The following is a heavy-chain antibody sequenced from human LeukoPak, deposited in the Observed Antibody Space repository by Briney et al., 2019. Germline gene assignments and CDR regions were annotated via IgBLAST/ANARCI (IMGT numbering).Heavy chain of an antibody. CDR1: GYTFTGYY. CDR3: AREERRVGAFDI. CDR2: INPNSGGT. D-gene: IGHD1-1*01. V-gene: IGHV1-2*02. J-gene: IGHJ3*02. Sequence: ASVKFSCKASGYTFTGYYMHWVRQAPGQGLEWMGWINPNSGGTNYAQKFQGRVTMTRDTSISTAYMELSRLRSDDTAVYYCAREERRVGAFDIWGQGTMVTVSS.